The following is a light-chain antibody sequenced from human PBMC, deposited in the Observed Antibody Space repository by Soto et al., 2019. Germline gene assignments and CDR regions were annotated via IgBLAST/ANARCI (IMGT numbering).Light chain of an antibody. CDR1: QSISSW. J-gene: IGKJ4*01. V-gene: IGKV1-5*03. Sequence: DIQMTQSPSTLSASVGDRVTITCRASQSISSWLAWYQQKPGKAPKLLIYKASSLESGVPSRFSGSGSGTEVTLTISSLQPDVFATYYCQQYNSYVTVGGGTKVEIK. CDR3: QQYNSYVT. CDR2: KAS.